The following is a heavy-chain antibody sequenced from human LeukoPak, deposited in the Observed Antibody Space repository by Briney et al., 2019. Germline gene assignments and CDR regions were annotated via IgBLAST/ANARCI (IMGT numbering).Heavy chain of an antibody. J-gene: IGHJ4*02. CDR1: GYTLTELS. V-gene: IGHV1-24*01. D-gene: IGHD6-19*01. Sequence: GASVKVSCKVSGYTLTELSMHWVRQAPGKGLEWMGGFDPEDGETIYAQKFQGRVTMTEDTSIDTAYMELSSLRSEDTAVYYCATALASGWYLAFDYWGQGTLVTVSS. CDR3: ATALASGWYLAFDY. CDR2: FDPEDGET.